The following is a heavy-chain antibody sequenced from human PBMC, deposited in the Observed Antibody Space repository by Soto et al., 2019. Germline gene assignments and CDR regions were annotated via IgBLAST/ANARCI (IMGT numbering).Heavy chain of an antibody. J-gene: IGHJ5*02. CDR2: ISYNGTNK. D-gene: IGHD1-20*01. CDR1: KFTFSSYS. V-gene: IGHV3-30-3*01. Sequence: QVQLVESGGGMVQPGRSLRLSCAASKFTFSSYSMHWARQAPGKGLEWVAVISYNGTNKFYADSVKGRFTISRDNSKSILYLQMNSLRAEDTAVYYCVRTALMRPITASGDFDPWVQGTLVIVPS. CDR3: VRTALMRPITASGDFDP.